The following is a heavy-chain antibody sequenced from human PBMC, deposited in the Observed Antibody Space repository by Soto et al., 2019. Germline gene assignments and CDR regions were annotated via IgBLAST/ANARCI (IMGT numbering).Heavy chain of an antibody. Sequence: EASVKVSCKASGYTFFSYGITWVRQAPGQGLEWMGWISVYSGKTSYAQKLQDRVTMSTDTSTSTAYMELRSLRPDDTAFYYCARSAMAGDYYYYGMDVWGRGTTVTVSS. CDR3: ARSAMAGDYYYYGMDV. J-gene: IGHJ6*02. V-gene: IGHV1-18*04. CDR2: ISVYSGKT. D-gene: IGHD6-19*01. CDR1: GYTFFSYG.